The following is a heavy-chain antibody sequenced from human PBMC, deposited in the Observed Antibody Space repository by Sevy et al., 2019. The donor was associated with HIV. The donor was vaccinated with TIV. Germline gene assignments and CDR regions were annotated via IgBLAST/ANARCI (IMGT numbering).Heavy chain of an antibody. Sequence: ASVKVSCKASGYMFTDYYIHWVRQAPGQGLEWMAWINPNDDVTNYAQRFQGEVTVTRDTSISTAYMEMSRLRSDDTAIYYCARLTTMPTSDLYGMDVWGQGTSVTVSS. J-gene: IGHJ6*02. CDR1: GYMFTDYY. V-gene: IGHV1-2*02. CDR3: ARLTTMPTSDLYGMDV. CDR2: INPNDDVT. D-gene: IGHD4-17*01.